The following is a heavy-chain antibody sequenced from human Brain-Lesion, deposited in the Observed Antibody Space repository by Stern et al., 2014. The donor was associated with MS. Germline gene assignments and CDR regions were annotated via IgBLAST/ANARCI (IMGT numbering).Heavy chain of an antibody. CDR1: GGSISSGGYY. CDR2: IFNSGRT. Sequence: VQLVESGPGLVKPSQTLSLSCTVSGGSISSGGYYWSWLRPPAGQGLVWIGRIFNSGRTNYNTSLQRRDNLSTDTAKTPVSLRVNSMTAADTAVYYCARGRVVPGFQYYATDVWGQGTTVIVSS. J-gene: IGHJ6*02. CDR3: ARGRVVPGFQYYATDV. D-gene: IGHD2-2*01. V-gene: IGHV4-61*02.